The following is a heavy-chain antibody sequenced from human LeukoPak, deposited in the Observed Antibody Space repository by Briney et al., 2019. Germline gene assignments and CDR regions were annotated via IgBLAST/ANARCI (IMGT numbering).Heavy chain of an antibody. CDR2: ISGSGDAT. V-gene: IGHV3-23*01. CDR3: AKSDCASDGCKLLNC. D-gene: IGHD5-24*01. Sequence: GGSLRLSCAVSGFIFSSYAMSWVRQAPGKGLEWVSSISGSGDATKYADSVMGRFTISRDNSKNTLSLQMNSLRAEDTAVYYCAKSDCASDGCKLLNCWGQGTLVTASS. CDR1: GFIFSSYA. J-gene: IGHJ4*02.